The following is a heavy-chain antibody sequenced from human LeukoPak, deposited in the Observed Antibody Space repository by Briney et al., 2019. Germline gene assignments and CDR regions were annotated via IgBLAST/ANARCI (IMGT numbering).Heavy chain of an antibody. V-gene: IGHV1-2*02. CDR2: INPNSGGT. CDR1: GYTFTGYY. CDR3: ARYSYGYGSDY. Sequence: ASVKVSCKASGYTFTGYYMHWVRQAPGQGLEWMGWINPNSGGTNYAQKFQGRVTMTRNTSISTAYMELSSLRSEDTAVYYCARYSYGYGSDYWGQGTLVTVSS. D-gene: IGHD5-18*01. J-gene: IGHJ4*02.